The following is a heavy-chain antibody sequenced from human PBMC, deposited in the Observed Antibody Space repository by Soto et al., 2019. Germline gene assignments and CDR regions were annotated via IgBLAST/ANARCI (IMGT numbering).Heavy chain of an antibody. V-gene: IGHV3-23*01. D-gene: IGHD7-27*01. CDR3: AKLTGDFDY. CDR2: VSISGANT. Sequence: GGSLRLSCAASGITFSSLGMSWVRQAPGKGLEWLSFVSISGANTYYANSVRGRFTISRDNSENTLYLQMNSLRAEDTAIYFCAKLTGDFDYWGQGTLVTVSS. J-gene: IGHJ4*02. CDR1: GITFSSLG.